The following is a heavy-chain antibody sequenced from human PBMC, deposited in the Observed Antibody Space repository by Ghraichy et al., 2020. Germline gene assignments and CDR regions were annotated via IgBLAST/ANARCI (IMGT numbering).Heavy chain of an antibody. CDR1: GFTFSSYA. V-gene: IGHV3-23*01. CDR3: AKGGYYDSSGYLTY. J-gene: IGHJ4*02. CDR2: ISGSGGST. Sequence: GGSLRLSCAASGFTFSSYAMSWVRQAPGKGLEWVSAISGSGGSTYYADSVKGRFTISRDNSKNTLYLQMNSLRAEDTAVYYCAKGGYYDSSGYLTYWGQGTLVTVSS. D-gene: IGHD3-22*01.